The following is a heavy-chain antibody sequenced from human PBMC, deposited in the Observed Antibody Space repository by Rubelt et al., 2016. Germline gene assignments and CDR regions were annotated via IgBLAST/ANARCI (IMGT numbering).Heavy chain of an antibody. D-gene: IGHD3-10*01. Sequence: EEQLLESGGGLVQPGGSLRLSCAASGFIFSNYAMSWVRQAPGTGLEWVASISGGSSRTYYAASVVGRFTISRDNTKDSWYLQMNSLRVEDTALYYCASDNEGSWGQGTRVTVTS. CDR2: ISGGSSRT. J-gene: IGHJ4*02. V-gene: IGHV3-23*01. CDR1: GFIFSNYA. CDR3: ASDNEGS.